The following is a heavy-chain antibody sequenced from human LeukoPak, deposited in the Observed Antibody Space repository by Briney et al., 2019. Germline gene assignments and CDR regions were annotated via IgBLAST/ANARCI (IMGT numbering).Heavy chain of an antibody. J-gene: IGHJ4*02. CDR3: ARQYTGIDY. CDR2: IYYSGST. CDR1: GGSISSSTYY. V-gene: IGHV4-39*01. D-gene: IGHD2-2*02. Sequence: SETLSLTCTVSGGSISSSTYYWGWIRQPPGKGLEWIGSIYYSGSTYYNPSLKSRVTISVDTSNNQFSLKLTSVTASDTAVYYCARQYTGIDYWGQGTLVTVSS.